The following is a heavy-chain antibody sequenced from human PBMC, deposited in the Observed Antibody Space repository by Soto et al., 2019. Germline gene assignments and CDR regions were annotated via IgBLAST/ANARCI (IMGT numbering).Heavy chain of an antibody. D-gene: IGHD3-3*01. CDR3: ARGRGDFWSGYSGNYYYYGMDV. CDR2: IYPGDSDI. CDR1: GYSFTSYW. J-gene: IGHJ6*02. Sequence: GESLKISCKGSGYSFTSYWIGWVRQMPGKGLEWMGIIYPGDSDIRYSPSFQGQVTISADKSISTAYLQWSSLKASDTAMYYCARGRGDFWSGYSGNYYYYGMDVWGQGTTVTLSS. V-gene: IGHV5-51*01.